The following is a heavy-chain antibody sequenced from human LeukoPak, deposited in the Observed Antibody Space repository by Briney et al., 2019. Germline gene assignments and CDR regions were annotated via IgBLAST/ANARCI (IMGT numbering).Heavy chain of an antibody. Sequence: SETLSLTCTVSGGSISSSSYYWGWIRQPPGKGLEWIGSIYYSGSTYYNPSLKSRVTISVDTSKNQFSLKLSSVTAADTAVYYCATYKYDYVWGNQPFDYWGQGTLVAVSS. CDR2: IYYSGST. V-gene: IGHV4-39*07. CDR1: GGSISSSSYY. D-gene: IGHD3-16*01. CDR3: ATYKYDYVWGNQPFDY. J-gene: IGHJ4*02.